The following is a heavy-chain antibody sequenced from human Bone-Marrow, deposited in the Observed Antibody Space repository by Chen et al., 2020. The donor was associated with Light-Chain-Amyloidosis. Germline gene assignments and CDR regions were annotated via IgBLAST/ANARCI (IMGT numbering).Heavy chain of an antibody. CDR2: INEDGRTT. Sequence: GFSFSSYWMHWVRQAPGKGLMWVSRINEDGRTTTYADSVKGRFTISRDNAKNKLYLQMNSLKDEDTAVYYCGSDVAGADDYWGQGNLVTVSS. CDR1: GFSFSSYW. V-gene: IGHV3-74*01. D-gene: IGHD6-19*01. J-gene: IGHJ4*02. CDR3: GSDVAGADDY.